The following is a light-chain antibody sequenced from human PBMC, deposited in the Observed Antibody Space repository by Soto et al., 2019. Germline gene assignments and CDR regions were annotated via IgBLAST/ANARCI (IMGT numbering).Light chain of an antibody. Sequence: EIVLTQSLGTLSVSPGERATLSCSASQSVTSSYLAWYQQKPGQAPRLLIYGASSRATGIPDRFSGSGSGTDFTLPISRLEPEDFAVYYCQQYGTSPLTFGGGTKVDIK. CDR1: QSVTSSY. V-gene: IGKV3-20*01. CDR2: GAS. J-gene: IGKJ4*01. CDR3: QQYGTSPLT.